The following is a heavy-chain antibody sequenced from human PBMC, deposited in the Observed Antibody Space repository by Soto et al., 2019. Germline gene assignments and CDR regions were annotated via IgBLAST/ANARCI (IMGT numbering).Heavy chain of an antibody. D-gene: IGHD3-10*01. CDR3: ARDPSSELLWFGELYYFDY. Sequence: PGGSLRLSCAASGFTFSSYAMHWVRQAPGKGLEWVAVISYDGSNKYYADSVKGRFTISRDNSKNTLYLQMNSLRTEDTAVYYCARDPSSELLWFGELYYFDYWGQGTLVTVSS. CDR1: GFTFSSYA. V-gene: IGHV3-30-3*01. J-gene: IGHJ4*02. CDR2: ISYDGSNK.